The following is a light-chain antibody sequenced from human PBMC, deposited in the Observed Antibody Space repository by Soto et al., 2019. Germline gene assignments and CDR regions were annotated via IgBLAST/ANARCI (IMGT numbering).Light chain of an antibody. CDR3: QQYNNWPSLT. CDR1: QSISNK. Sequence: EIVMTQSPATLSVSPGERATLSCRASQSISNKLAWYQQKPGQAPRLLIYGASTRANGIPVRFSGSGSGIEFTLTISSLKSEDFAVYYCQQYNNWPSLTFGGGTKVDIK. J-gene: IGKJ4*01. V-gene: IGKV3-15*01. CDR2: GAS.